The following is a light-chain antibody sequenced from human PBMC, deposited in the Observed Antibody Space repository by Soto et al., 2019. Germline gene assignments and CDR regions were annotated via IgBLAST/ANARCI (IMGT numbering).Light chain of an antibody. CDR3: QQYTSYSALT. CDR1: QTISTW. Sequence: DIQMTQSPSTLSASVGDRVTVTCRASQTISTWLAWYQQKPGKAPKLLIYDASSLESGVPSRFSGSGSGREFTLPISSMQHADFATYYCQQYTSYSALTFGGGTKVEI. J-gene: IGKJ4*01. CDR2: DAS. V-gene: IGKV1-5*01.